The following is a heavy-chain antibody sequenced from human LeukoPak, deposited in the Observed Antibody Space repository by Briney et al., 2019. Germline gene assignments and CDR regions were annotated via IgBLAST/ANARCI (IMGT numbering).Heavy chain of an antibody. CDR3: ARGVKIEYSSSSRNWFFDL. D-gene: IGHD6-6*01. V-gene: IGHV4-59*02. CDR1: GGSVSNYY. Sequence: SETLSLTCSVSGGSVSNYYWNWIRQPPGKGLEWIGYIFYSGSTNSNPSLKSRVTILVDTSKNQLSLRLNSVTAADTAVYYCARGVKIEYSSSSRNWFFDLWGRGTLVTVSS. CDR2: IFYSGST. J-gene: IGHJ2*01.